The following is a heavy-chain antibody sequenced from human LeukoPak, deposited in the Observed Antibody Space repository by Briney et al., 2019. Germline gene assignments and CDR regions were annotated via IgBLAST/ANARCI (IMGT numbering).Heavy chain of an antibody. V-gene: IGHV4-34*01. Sequence: PSETLSLTCAVYGGSFSGYYWSWIRQPPGKGLEWIGKINHSGSTNYNPSLKSRVTISVDTSKNQFSLKLSSVTAADTAVYYCARRAILLRSFQHWGQGTLVTVSS. CDR2: INHSGST. J-gene: IGHJ1*01. D-gene: IGHD3-10*02. CDR1: GGSFSGYY. CDR3: ARRAILLRSFQH.